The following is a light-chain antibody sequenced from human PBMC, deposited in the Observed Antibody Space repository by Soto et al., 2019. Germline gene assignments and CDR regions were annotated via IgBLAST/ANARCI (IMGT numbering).Light chain of an antibody. J-gene: IGKJ4*01. V-gene: IGKV3-11*01. Sequence: EIVLTQSPGTLSLSPGERATLSCWASQSVGVYLACYQQKPGQAPRLLIYDAFNSATGIPARFSGSGSGTDFNLTLNSLEPEDFAVYYCQHRSDWPQFTFGGGTKVDIK. CDR3: QHRSDWPQFT. CDR2: DAF. CDR1: QSVGVY.